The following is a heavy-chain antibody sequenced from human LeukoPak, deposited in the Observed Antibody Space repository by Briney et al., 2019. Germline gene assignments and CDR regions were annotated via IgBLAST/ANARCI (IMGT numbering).Heavy chain of an antibody. Sequence: SETLSLNCTVSGGSISTNNYYWGWIRQPPGKGLEWFGSISYSGSTYYNPSLKSRVTISVDTSKNQFSLKLTSVTAADTAVYYCARQGKGIIAARSDYWGQGTLVTVSS. V-gene: IGHV4-39*01. CDR3: ARQGKGIIAARSDY. CDR2: ISYSGST. CDR1: GGSISTNNYY. D-gene: IGHD6-6*01. J-gene: IGHJ4*02.